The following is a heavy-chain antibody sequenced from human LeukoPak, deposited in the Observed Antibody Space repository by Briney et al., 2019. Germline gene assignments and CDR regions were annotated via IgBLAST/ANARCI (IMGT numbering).Heavy chain of an antibody. Sequence: SETLSLTCAVYGGSFSGYYWSWIRQPPGKGLEWIGEINHSGSTNYNPSLKSRVTISVDTSKNQFSLKLSSVTAADTAVYYCARSRGYYYYYMDVWGKGSTVTISS. D-gene: IGHD3-10*01. J-gene: IGHJ6*03. CDR2: INHSGST. CDR1: GGSFSGYY. CDR3: ARSRGYYYYYMDV. V-gene: IGHV4-34*01.